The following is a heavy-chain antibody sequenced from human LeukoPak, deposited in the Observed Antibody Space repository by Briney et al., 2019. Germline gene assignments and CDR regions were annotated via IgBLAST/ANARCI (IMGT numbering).Heavy chain of an antibody. J-gene: IGHJ4*02. CDR2: ISSSGSTI. CDR3: ARDESSSWPFDY. Sequence: GGSLRLSCAASGFTFSSYEMSWVRQAPGKGLEWVSYISSSGSTIYYADSVKGRFTISRDNAKNSLYLQMNSLRAEDTAVYYCARDESSSWPFDYWGQGTLVTVSS. CDR1: GFTFSSYE. D-gene: IGHD6-13*01. V-gene: IGHV3-48*03.